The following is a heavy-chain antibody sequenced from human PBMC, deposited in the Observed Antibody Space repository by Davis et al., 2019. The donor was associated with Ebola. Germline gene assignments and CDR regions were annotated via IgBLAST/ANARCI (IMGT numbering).Heavy chain of an antibody. CDR1: GFTVSSNY. V-gene: IGHV3-30-3*01. CDR3: ARDSPVTSEWLLSYYYYYGMDV. Sequence: GGSLRLSCAASGFTVSSNYMSWVRQAPGKGLEWVAVISYDGSNKYYADSVKGRFTISRDNSKNTLYLQMNSLRAEDTAVYYCARDSPVTSEWLLSYYYYYGMDVWGKGTTVTVSS. D-gene: IGHD3-3*01. J-gene: IGHJ6*04. CDR2: ISYDGSNK.